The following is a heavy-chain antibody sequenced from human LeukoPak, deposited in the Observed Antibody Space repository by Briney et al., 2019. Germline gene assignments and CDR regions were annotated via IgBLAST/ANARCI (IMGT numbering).Heavy chain of an antibody. D-gene: IGHD2-2*01. CDR3: ARVGGYCSSTSCSPFDY. CDR1: GFTFSSYW. V-gene: IGHV3-7*01. CDR2: IKQDGSEK. Sequence: GGSLRLSCAASGFTFSSYWMSWVRQAPGKGLEWVANIKQDGSEKYYVDSVKGRFTISRDNAKNSLYLQMNSLRAEDTAVYYCARVGGYCSSTSCSPFDYWGQGTLVTVSS. J-gene: IGHJ4*02.